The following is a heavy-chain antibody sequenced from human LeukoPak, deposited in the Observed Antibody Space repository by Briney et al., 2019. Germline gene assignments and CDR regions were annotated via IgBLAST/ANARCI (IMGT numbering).Heavy chain of an antibody. CDR1: SGSISSGGYY. D-gene: IGHD6-19*01. Sequence: SETLSLTCTVSSGSISSGGYYWSWIRQHPGKGLEWIGYIYYSGSTYYNPSLKSRVTISVDTSKNQFSLKLSSVTAADTAVYYCARDRVLISSGWFDYWGQGTLVTVSS. V-gene: IGHV4-31*03. CDR2: IYYSGST. J-gene: IGHJ4*02. CDR3: ARDRVLISSGWFDY.